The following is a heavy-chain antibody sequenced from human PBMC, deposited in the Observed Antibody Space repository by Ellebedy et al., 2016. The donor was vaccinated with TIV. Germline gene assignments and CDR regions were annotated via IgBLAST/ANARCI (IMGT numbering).Heavy chain of an antibody. CDR1: GYSFTTYW. Sequence: GESLKISCMGSGYSFTTYWIGWVRQMPGKGLEWMGIIYPGDSDTRYSPSFQGQVTLAADESITTAYLQWSGLRASDTAMYYCARLNAGYSGYIDYWGQGTLVTVSS. CDR2: IYPGDSDT. J-gene: IGHJ4*02. D-gene: IGHD5-12*01. V-gene: IGHV5-51*01. CDR3: ARLNAGYSGYIDY.